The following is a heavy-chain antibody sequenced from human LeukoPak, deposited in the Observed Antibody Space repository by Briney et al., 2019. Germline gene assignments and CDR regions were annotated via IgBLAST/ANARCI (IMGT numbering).Heavy chain of an antibody. Sequence: GGSLRLSCAASGFTLSSDWKHWVRQAPGKGLVWVSRVSNDGSSTTYADSVKGRFTISRDNTKNTLYLQLNGLRAEDTAVYYCVRDAWMASTPLDYWGQGTLVTVSS. V-gene: IGHV3-74*01. CDR3: VRDAWMASTPLDY. J-gene: IGHJ4*02. CDR1: GFTLSSDW. CDR2: VSNDGSST. D-gene: IGHD5-24*01.